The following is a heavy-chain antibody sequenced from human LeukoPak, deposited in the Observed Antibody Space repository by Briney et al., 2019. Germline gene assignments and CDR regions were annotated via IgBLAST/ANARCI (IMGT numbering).Heavy chain of an antibody. V-gene: IGHV3-66*03. J-gene: IGHJ4*02. Sequence: GGSLRLSCTVSGFTVSSNSMSWVRQAPGKGLEWVSFIYSDNTHYSDSVKGRFTISRDNSKNTLYLQMNSLRAEDTAVYYCAKDVRLGGVGYWGQGTLVTVSS. D-gene: IGHD3-16*01. CDR2: IYSDNT. CDR1: GFTVSSNS. CDR3: AKDVRLGGVGY.